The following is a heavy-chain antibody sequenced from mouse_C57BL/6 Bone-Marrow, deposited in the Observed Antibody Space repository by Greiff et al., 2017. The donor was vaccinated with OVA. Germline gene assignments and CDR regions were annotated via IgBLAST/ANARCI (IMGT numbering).Heavy chain of an antibody. J-gene: IGHJ2*01. CDR2: ISYDGSN. CDR1: GYSITSGYY. V-gene: IGHV3-6*01. Sequence: EVKVEESGPGLVKPSQSLSLTCSVTGYSITSGYYWNWIRQFPGNKLEWMGYISYDGSNNYNPSLKNRISITSDTSKNQFFLKLNSVTTEDTATYYCARGGTMVTTGDYWGQGTTLTVSS. D-gene: IGHD2-2*01. CDR3: ARGGTMVTTGDY.